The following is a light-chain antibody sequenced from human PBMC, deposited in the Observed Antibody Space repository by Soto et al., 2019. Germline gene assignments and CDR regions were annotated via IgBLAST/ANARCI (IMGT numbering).Light chain of an antibody. V-gene: IGKV3-20*01. CDR1: QSVGTNA. CDR2: AAF. CDR3: HQHESIPYT. Sequence: ETVLTQSPGTLVLSPGDRATLSCRSSQSVGTNAVVWFQQKPGQAPRLLIYAAFTRATGIPDRFSGSGSGTDFTLTISRLQPEDSAVYYCHQHESIPYTFGQGTKLEIK. J-gene: IGKJ2*01.